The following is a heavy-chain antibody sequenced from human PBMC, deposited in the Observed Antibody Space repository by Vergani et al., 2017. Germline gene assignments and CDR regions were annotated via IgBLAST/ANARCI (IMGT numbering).Heavy chain of an antibody. V-gene: IGHV3-30*02. Sequence: AQLVESGGGLVQPGGSLRLSCVGSGFNFSNYGMHWVRQAPGKGLEWVAFIRYDGGKKYFADSVEGRFTISRDNSKNTLYLQMNSLRAEDTAVYYCTKDKSDRRFFIWFGGFDPWGQGTLVTVSS. J-gene: IGHJ5*02. CDR1: GFNFSNYG. CDR2: IRYDGGKK. CDR3: TKDKSDRRFFIWFGGFDP. D-gene: IGHD3-10*01.